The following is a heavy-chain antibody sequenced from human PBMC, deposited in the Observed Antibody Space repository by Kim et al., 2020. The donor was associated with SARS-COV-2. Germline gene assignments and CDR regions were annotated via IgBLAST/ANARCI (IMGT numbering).Heavy chain of an antibody. Sequence: GGSLRLSCAASGFTFSSYFMHWVRQAPGKGLVWVSRINSDGGTTSYADSVKGRFTISRDNAKSTLYLQMNSLRAEDTAVYYCASRRYTGTYYYFDYWGQGTLVTVSS. J-gene: IGHJ4*02. CDR1: GFTFSSYF. V-gene: IGHV3-74*01. CDR3: ASRRYTGTYYYFDY. CDR2: INSDGGTT. D-gene: IGHD1-26*01.